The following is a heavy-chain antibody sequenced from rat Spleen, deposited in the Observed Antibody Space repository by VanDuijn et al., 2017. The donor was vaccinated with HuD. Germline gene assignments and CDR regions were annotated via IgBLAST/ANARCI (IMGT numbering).Heavy chain of an antibody. CDR3: AKEGDGGYSSYPNWFAY. Sequence: EVQLVESGGGLVQPGRSLKLSCVASGFTFNHYWMTWIRQAPGKGLEWVASIANTGGNTYYPDSVKGRFTISRDNAKNTLSLQMDSLRSEDTATYYCAKEGDGGYSSYPNWFAYWGQGTLVTVSS. D-gene: IGHD1-8*01. CDR1: GFTFNHYW. V-gene: IGHV5-31*01. CDR2: IANTGGNT. J-gene: IGHJ3*01.